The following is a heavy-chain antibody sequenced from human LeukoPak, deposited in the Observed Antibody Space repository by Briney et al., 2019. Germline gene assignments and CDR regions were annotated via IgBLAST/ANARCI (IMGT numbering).Heavy chain of an antibody. Sequence: ASVKVSCKASGGTFSSYAISWVRQAPGQGLEWMGWISGYNGNTNYAQKLQGRVTMTTDTSTRTAYMELRSLRSEDTAVYYCAREVGAPANWFDPWGQGTLVTVSS. D-gene: IGHD1-26*01. CDR3: AREVGAPANWFDP. CDR1: GGTFSSYA. V-gene: IGHV1-18*01. J-gene: IGHJ5*02. CDR2: ISGYNGNT.